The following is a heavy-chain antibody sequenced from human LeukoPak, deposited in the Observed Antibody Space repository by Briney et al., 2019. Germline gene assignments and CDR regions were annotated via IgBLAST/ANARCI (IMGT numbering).Heavy chain of an antibody. V-gene: IGHV3-30-3*01. D-gene: IGHD3-10*01. CDR1: GFTFSSYA. CDR3: ARDDRFWFGELWNFDY. J-gene: IGHJ4*02. CDR2: ISYDGSNK. Sequence: PGGSLRLSCAASGFTFSSYAMHWVRQAPGKGLEWVAVISYDGSNKYYADSVKGRFTISRDNSKNTLYLQMNSLRAEDTAVYYCARDDRFWFGELWNFDYWGQGTLVTVSS.